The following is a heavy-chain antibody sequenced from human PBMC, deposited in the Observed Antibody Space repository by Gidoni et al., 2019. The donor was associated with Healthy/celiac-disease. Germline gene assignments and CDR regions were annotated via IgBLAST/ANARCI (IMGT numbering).Heavy chain of an antibody. D-gene: IGHD6-13*01. CDR1: GLTFSSYA. J-gene: IGHJ4*02. V-gene: IGHV3-30*01. CDR3: ARGGIAAAGKSFDY. CDR2: ISYDGSNK. Sequence: QLQLAESGGGVVQPGRSLRLPCAASGLTFSSYAMHLVRQAPGKGLECVAVISYDGSNKYYADSVKGRFTISRDNSKNTLYLQMNSLRAEDTAVYYCARGGIAAAGKSFDYWGQGTLVSVSS.